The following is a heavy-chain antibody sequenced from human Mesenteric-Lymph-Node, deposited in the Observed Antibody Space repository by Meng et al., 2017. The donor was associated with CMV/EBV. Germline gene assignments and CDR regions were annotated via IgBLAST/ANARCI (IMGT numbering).Heavy chain of an antibody. V-gene: IGHV3-74*01. D-gene: IGHD2-2*01. CDR3: AKDSGCSSTSCYYYFQH. Sequence: GESLKISCAASGFTFSSYWMHWVRQAPGKGLVWVSRISDDGSSTNYADSVKGRFTISRDNSKNTLYLQMNSLRAEDTAVYYCAKDSGCSSTSCYYYFQHWGQGTLVTVSS. CDR1: GFTFSSYW. J-gene: IGHJ1*01. CDR2: ISDDGSST.